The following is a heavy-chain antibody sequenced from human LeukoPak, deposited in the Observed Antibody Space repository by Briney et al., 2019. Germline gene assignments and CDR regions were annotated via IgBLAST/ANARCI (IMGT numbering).Heavy chain of an antibody. CDR1: GYTFTSYD. J-gene: IGHJ4*02. CDR2: MNPNSGNT. CDR3: ATDRPFGESSPLDY. Sequence: ASVKVSCKASGYTFTSYDNNWVRQATGQGLEWMGWMNPNSGNTGYAQKFQGRVTMTEDTSTDTAYMELSSLRSEDTAVYYCATDRPFGESSPLDYWGQGTLVTVSS. D-gene: IGHD3-10*01. V-gene: IGHV1-8*01.